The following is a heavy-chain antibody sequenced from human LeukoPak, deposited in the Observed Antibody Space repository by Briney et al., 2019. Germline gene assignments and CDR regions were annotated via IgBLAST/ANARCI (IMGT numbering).Heavy chain of an antibody. V-gene: IGHV3-23*01. Sequence: GGSLRLSCAASGFTLNNYAMSWVRQAPGKGLEWVSAISGSGSRTFYADSGKGRFTISRDNSKNTLYLQMNSLRDEDTAVYYCARVWQDYSGVDYWGQGTLVTVSS. CDR1: GFTLNNYA. D-gene: IGHD2-21*01. CDR3: ARVWQDYSGVDY. J-gene: IGHJ4*02. CDR2: ISGSGSRT.